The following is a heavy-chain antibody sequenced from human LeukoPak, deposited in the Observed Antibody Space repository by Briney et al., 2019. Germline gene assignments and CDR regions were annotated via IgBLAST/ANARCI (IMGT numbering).Heavy chain of an antibody. CDR3: VRDVSSGWAFDY. V-gene: IGHV3-7*01. J-gene: IGHJ4*01. CDR1: GFTFNKYW. Sequence: GGSLRLSCSASGFTFNKYWMSWIRQLPGRGLEWVANVNQDGTQKYSVDSVKGRFTNSRDNSRNLLYLQMNTLSAEDTDVYYCVRDVSSGWAFDYWGHGTLVTVSS. CDR2: VNQDGTQK. D-gene: IGHD6-19*01.